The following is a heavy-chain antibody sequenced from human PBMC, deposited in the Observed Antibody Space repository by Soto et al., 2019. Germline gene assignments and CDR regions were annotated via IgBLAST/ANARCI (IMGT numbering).Heavy chain of an antibody. V-gene: IGHV1-3*01. D-gene: IGHD4-17*01. CDR3: AGGLPGYFDN. Sequence: QVQLVQSGAEVKKPGASVKVSCKASGYSFTSYSMHWVRQAPGQRLEWLGWINAGSGYTTYSEKFQGRVPLARDTSATTAYLELRSLRSEDTAVYYCAGGLPGYFDNWGQGTLVTVSS. CDR2: INAGSGYT. J-gene: IGHJ4*02. CDR1: GYSFTSYS.